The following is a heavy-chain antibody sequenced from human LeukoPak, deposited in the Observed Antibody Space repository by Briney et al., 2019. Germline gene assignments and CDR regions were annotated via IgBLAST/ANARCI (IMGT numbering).Heavy chain of an antibody. J-gene: IGHJ5*02. CDR2: IYTSGST. Sequence: SETLSLTCTASGGSISSYYWNWIRQPPGKGLEWIGYIYTSGSTNYNPSLKSRVTISVDTSKNQFSRKLSSVTAADTAVYYCARVGITMVRGVIARGWFDPWGQGTLVTVSS. D-gene: IGHD3-10*01. CDR1: GGSISSYY. V-gene: IGHV4-4*08. CDR3: ARVGITMVRGVIARGWFDP.